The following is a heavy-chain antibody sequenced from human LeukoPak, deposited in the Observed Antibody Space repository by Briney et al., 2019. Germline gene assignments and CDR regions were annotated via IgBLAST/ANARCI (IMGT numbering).Heavy chain of an antibody. CDR3: ARPSTGSYFDY. D-gene: IGHD3-3*02. J-gene: IGHJ4*02. CDR2: MYYSGST. Sequence: SETLPLTCTVSGGSMSRYYWSWIRQPPGKGLEWIGYMYYSGSTKYNPSLKSRVTISVDTSKNQFSLKLSSVTAADTAVYYCARPSTGSYFDYWGQGTLVTVSS. CDR1: GGSMSRYY. V-gene: IGHV4-59*01.